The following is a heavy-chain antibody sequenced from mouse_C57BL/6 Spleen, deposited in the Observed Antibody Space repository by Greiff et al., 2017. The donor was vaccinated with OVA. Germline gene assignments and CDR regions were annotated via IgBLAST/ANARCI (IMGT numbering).Heavy chain of an antibody. Sequence: EVMLVESGGGLVKPGGSLKLSCAASGFTFSSYAMSWVRQTPEKRLEWVATISDGGSYTYYPDNVKGRFTISRDNAKNNLYLQMSHLKSEDTAMYYCARDGGRDYYAMDYWGQGTSVTVSS. CDR2: ISDGGSYT. J-gene: IGHJ4*01. CDR1: GFTFSSYA. V-gene: IGHV5-4*01. D-gene: IGHD1-1*02. CDR3: ARDGGRDYYAMDY.